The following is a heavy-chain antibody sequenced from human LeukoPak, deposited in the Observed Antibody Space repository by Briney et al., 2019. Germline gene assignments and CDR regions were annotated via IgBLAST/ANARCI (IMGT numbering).Heavy chain of an antibody. J-gene: IGHJ6*02. Sequence: VKPSEILSLTWTVSGGSISSYYWSWIRQPPGKGLEWIGYIYYSGSTNYNPSLKSRVTISVDTSKNQFSLKLSSVTAADTAVYYCARDHAPYYYYGMDVWGQGTTVTVSS. CDR2: IYYSGST. V-gene: IGHV4-59*01. CDR1: GGSISSYY. CDR3: ARDHAPYYYYGMDV.